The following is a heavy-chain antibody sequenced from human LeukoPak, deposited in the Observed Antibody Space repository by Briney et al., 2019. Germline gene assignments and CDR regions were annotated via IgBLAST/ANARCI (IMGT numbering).Heavy chain of an antibody. CDR3: ANWAGAPADYFSGLLDY. CDR1: EYSLTQYP. Sequence: GASVKVSCKTSEYSLTQYPIHWVRQAPGQRLEWMGWINTVSGNTRYSQNFQGRVTITRDTPASTAYMELSYLKSEDTAIYYCANWAGAPADYFSGLLDYWGQGTLVTVSS. CDR2: INTVSGNT. D-gene: IGHD3-3*01. V-gene: IGHV1-3*04. J-gene: IGHJ4*02.